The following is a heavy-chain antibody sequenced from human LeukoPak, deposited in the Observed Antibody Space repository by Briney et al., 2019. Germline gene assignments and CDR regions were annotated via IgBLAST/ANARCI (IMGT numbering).Heavy chain of an antibody. V-gene: IGHV1-2*06. Sequence: ASVRFSCKASGYTFTGYYMHWVRPAPGQGLEWMGRINPNSGSTNYAQKFQGRVTMTRDTSISTAYMDLSRLRSDGTTVYYCARGGYSGYVELDSWGQGTLVTVSS. CDR3: ARGGYSGYVELDS. J-gene: IGHJ5*01. CDR2: INPNSGST. CDR1: GYTFTGYY. D-gene: IGHD5-12*01.